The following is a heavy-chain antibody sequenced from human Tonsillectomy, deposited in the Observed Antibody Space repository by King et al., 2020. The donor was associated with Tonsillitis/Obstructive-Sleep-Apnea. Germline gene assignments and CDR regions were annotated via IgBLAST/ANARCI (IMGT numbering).Heavy chain of an antibody. D-gene: IGHD3-9*01. CDR3: ASDILEVVDY. CDR2: ISGSGDNT. Sequence: VQLVESGGGLVQPGGSLRLSCAASGLSFNMFSIYDMNWVRQAPGKGLEWVSTISGSGDNTYYGETVRGRLTISRDNSKNTLSLQMNSLRAEATAVYYCASDILEVVDYWGGGALVTVSS. J-gene: IGHJ4*02. CDR1: GLSFNMFSIYD. V-gene: IGHV3-23*04.